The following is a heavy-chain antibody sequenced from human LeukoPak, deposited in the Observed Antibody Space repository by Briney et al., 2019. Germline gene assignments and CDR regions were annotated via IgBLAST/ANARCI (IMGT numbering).Heavy chain of an antibody. J-gene: IGHJ6*03. CDR2: IRSSSSYI. CDR1: GLTFSSYS. CDR3: ARDGGYDISYYYYMDV. V-gene: IGHV3-21*01. Sequence: GGSLRHSCAASGLTFSSYSMSWVRQAPGKGLEWVSSIRSSSSYIYYADSVKGRFTISRDNAKNSLYLQMNSLRAEDTAVYYCARDGGYDISYYYYMDVWGKGTTVTISS. D-gene: IGHD3-9*01.